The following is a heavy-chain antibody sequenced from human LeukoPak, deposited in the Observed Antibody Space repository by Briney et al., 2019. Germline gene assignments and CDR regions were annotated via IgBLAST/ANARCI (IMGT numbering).Heavy chain of an antibody. V-gene: IGHV3-53*01. D-gene: IGHD3-9*01. Sequence: GGSLRLSCAASGFTVSSNYMSWVRQAPGKGLEWVSVIYSGGSTYYADSVKGRFTISRDNSKNTLYLQMNSLRAGDTAVYYCARGAPYYDILTGYYQYYFDYWGQGTLVTVSS. J-gene: IGHJ4*02. CDR1: GFTVSSNY. CDR3: ARGAPYYDILTGYYQYYFDY. CDR2: IYSGGST.